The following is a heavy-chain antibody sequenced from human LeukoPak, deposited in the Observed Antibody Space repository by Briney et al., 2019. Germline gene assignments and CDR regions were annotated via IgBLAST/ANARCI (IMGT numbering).Heavy chain of an antibody. CDR1: GYTFTSYG. CDR2: ISAYNGNT. CDR3: ARGRNYDFWSGYYFDY. V-gene: IGHV1-18*01. J-gene: IGHJ4*02. D-gene: IGHD3-3*01. Sequence: GASVKVSCKASGYTFTSYGISWVRQAPGRGLEWMGWISAYNGNTNYAQKLQGRVTMTTDTSTSTAYMELRSLRSDDTAVYYCARGRNYDFWSGYYFDYWGQGTLVTVSS.